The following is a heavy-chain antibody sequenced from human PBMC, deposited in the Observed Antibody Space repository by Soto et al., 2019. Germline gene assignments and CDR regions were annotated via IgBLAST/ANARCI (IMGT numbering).Heavy chain of an antibody. Sequence: QVQLQESGPGLVKPSETLSLTCTVSGVSITSYKWSWIRQSPGKGLEWIAYMDSSGSSSYSPSLKSRVTMSVDTSRNQYFLQLKSATAADTAVYYCAREWSAFDSWGQGILVTVSS. CDR3: AREWSAFDS. D-gene: IGHD2-15*01. CDR1: GVSITSYK. V-gene: IGHV4-59*01. CDR2: MDSSGSS. J-gene: IGHJ4*02.